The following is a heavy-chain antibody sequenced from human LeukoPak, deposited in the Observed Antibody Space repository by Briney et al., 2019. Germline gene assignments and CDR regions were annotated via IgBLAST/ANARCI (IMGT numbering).Heavy chain of an antibody. Sequence: PGGSLRLSCAASGFTFSSYAMSWVRQAPGKGLEWVSAISGSGGTAYYADSVRGRFTISRDNSKNTLYLQMNSLRAEDTAAYYCARASSIGAAGLFDSWGQGTLVTVSS. CDR3: ARASSIGAAGLFDS. D-gene: IGHD6-13*01. J-gene: IGHJ4*02. V-gene: IGHV3-23*01. CDR2: ISGSGGTA. CDR1: GFTFSSYA.